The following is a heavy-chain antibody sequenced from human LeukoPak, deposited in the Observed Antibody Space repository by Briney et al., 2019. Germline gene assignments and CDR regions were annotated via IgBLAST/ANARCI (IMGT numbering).Heavy chain of an antibody. Sequence: AGSLRLSCAASGFTFSSYEMNWVRQAPGKGLEWVSYISSSGSTIYYADSVKGRFTISRDNAKNSLYLQMNSLGAEDTAVYYCARGTARSDYWGQGTLVTVSS. D-gene: IGHD4-17*01. J-gene: IGHJ4*02. V-gene: IGHV3-48*03. CDR1: GFTFSSYE. CDR2: ISSSGSTI. CDR3: ARGTARSDY.